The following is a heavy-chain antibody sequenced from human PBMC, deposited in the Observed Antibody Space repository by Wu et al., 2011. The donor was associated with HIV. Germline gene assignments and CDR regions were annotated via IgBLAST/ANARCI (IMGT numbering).Heavy chain of an antibody. CDR3: AREXPPDSGEYGGNLFDV. CDR2: MNPNNGYT. Sequence: EWMGWMNPNNGYTVYAQKFQGRVTMTRNTSISTAYMELSSLRSEDTAVYYCAREXPPDSGEYGGNLFDVWGQGTMVIVSS. D-gene: IGHD4/OR15-4a*01. J-gene: IGHJ3*01. V-gene: IGHV1-8*01.